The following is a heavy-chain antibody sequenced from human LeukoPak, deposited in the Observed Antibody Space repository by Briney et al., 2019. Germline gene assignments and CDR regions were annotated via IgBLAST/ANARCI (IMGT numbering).Heavy chain of an antibody. V-gene: IGHV1-2*02. CDR1: GYTFTGYY. J-gene: IGHJ4*02. CDR2: INPNSGGT. D-gene: IGHD1-26*01. CDR3: ARDREWELPNDY. Sequence: ASVKVSCKASGYTFTGYYMHWVRQAPGQGLEWMGWINPNSGGTNYAQKFQGRVTMTRDTSISTAYMELSRLRSDDTAVYYCARDREWELPNDYWDQGTLVTVSS.